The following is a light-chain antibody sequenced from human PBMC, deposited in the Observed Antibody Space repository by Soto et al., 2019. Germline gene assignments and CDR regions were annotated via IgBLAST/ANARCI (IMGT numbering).Light chain of an antibody. J-gene: IGLJ2*01. Sequence: QSVLTQPPSASGTPGQRVTISCSGGDSNIGSNPVYWYQQLPGTAPKLVIDTNDQRPSGVPDRFSGSKSGTSATLAISGLRSEDEADYYCASWDDSLRGVLFGGGTQLTVL. V-gene: IGLV1-47*01. CDR3: ASWDDSLRGVL. CDR2: TND. CDR1: DSNIGSNP.